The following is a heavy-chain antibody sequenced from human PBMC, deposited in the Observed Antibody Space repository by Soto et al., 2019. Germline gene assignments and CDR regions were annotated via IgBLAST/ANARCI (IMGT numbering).Heavy chain of an antibody. Sequence: QVQLQQWGAGLLKPSETLSLTCAVYGGSFSGYYWSWIRQPPGKGLEWIGESNHSGSTNYNPSLKSRVTISVDTSKNQFSLKLSSVTAADTAVYYCARGPGIAAAGRRGWFDPWGQGTLVTVSS. CDR3: ARGPGIAAAGRRGWFDP. CDR1: GGSFSGYY. J-gene: IGHJ5*02. V-gene: IGHV4-34*01. D-gene: IGHD6-13*01. CDR2: SNHSGST.